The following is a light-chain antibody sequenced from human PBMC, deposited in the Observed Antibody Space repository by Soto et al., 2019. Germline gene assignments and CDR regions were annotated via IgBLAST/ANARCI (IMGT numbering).Light chain of an antibody. J-gene: IGKJ2*01. CDR3: QQYGLPPQS. CDR2: GAS. CDR1: QSVYNNY. V-gene: IGKV3-20*01. Sequence: EIVLTQSPGTLSLSPGERATLSCRASQSVYNNYLAWYQQKPGQTPRLLVNGASNRATGIPDRFSGGGSGTEFTLTISSLEPEDVAVYYCQQYGLPPQSFGQWTRVEIK.